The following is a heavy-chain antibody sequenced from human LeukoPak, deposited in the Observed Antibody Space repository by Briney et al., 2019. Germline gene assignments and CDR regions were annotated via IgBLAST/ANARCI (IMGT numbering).Heavy chain of an antibody. CDR1: GFTFSNYA. V-gene: IGHV3-30*04. CDR2: ISIDGSGT. J-gene: IGHJ4*02. Sequence: PGGSLRLSCAASGFTFSNYALHWVRQAPGKGLEWVAVISIDGSGTYYAGSVKGRFTISRDNSKNTLFLQMNSLRAEDTAVYYCARGPRVAATPGGDYWGQGTLVTVSS. D-gene: IGHD2-15*01. CDR3: ARGPRVAATPGGDY.